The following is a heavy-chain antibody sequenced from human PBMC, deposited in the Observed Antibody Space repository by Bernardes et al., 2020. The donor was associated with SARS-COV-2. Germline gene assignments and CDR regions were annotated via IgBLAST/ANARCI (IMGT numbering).Heavy chain of an antibody. CDR3: ARANNDFWSGGDIWDY. Sequence: GGSLRLSCAASGFTFSSYAMSWVRQAPGRGLEWVSGISGSGESTYFADSVKGRFTISRDNSKNTLYLQMNSLRAEDTAVYYCARANNDFWSGGDIWDYWGQGTLVTVSS. D-gene: IGHD3-3*01. V-gene: IGHV3-23*01. CDR1: GFTFSSYA. CDR2: ISGSGEST. J-gene: IGHJ4*02.